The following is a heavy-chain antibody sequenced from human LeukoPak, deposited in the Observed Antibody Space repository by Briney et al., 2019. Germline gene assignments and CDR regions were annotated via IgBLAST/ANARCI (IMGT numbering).Heavy chain of an antibody. Sequence: PGGSLRLSCAASGFTFSSYEMNWVRQAPGKGLEWVSYISSSGSTIYYADSVKGRFTISRDNSKNTLYLQMNSLRAEDTAVYYCARDLTGGWYLSRAFDIWGQGTMVTVSS. V-gene: IGHV3-48*03. CDR3: ARDLTGGWYLSRAFDI. D-gene: IGHD6-19*01. J-gene: IGHJ3*02. CDR2: ISSSGSTI. CDR1: GFTFSSYE.